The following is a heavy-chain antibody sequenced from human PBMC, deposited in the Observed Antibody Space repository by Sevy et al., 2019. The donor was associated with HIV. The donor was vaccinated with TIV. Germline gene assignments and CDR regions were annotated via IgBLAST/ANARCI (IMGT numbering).Heavy chain of an antibody. V-gene: IGHV3-33*01. CDR1: GFTFSSYG. J-gene: IGHJ3*02. D-gene: IGHD3-22*01. CDR3: ARDRGYYYDSSGPYDAFDI. CDR2: IWYDGSNK. Sequence: GESLKISCAASGFTFSSYGMHWVRQAPGKGLEWVAVIWYDGSNKYYADSVKGRFTISRDNSKNTLYLQMNSLRAEDTAVYYCARDRGYYYDSSGPYDAFDIWGQGTMVTVSS.